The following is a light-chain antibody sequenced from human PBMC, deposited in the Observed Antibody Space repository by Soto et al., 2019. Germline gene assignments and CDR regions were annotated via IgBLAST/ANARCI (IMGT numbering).Light chain of an antibody. V-gene: IGLV2-14*01. CDR2: EVS. J-gene: IGLJ7*01. CDR1: SSDVGGYNY. Sequence: QSVLTQPASVSGSPGQSITISCTGTSSDVGGYNYVSWYQQHPGKAPKLMIYEVSNRPSGVSNRFSGSKSGNTASLTISGLQAEDEADYYCSSYTSSCTVAVFGGGTQLTVL. CDR3: SSYTSSCTVAV.